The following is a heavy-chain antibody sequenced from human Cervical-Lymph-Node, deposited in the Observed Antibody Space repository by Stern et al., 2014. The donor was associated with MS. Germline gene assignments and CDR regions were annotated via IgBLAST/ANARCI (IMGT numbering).Heavy chain of an antibody. CDR1: GFTFTDDY. CDR3: ATCRYGDYADVDS. Sequence: LVESGAEVKKPGASVKLSCQASGFTFTDDYVHWGRQGPGQGLEWMGMINPSAGRTTYTQKLQGRVTMTRDTSTTTVFMELSALRSEDSAMYYCATCRYGDYADVDSWGQGTLVTVSS. D-gene: IGHD4-17*01. V-gene: IGHV1-46*01. J-gene: IGHJ4*02. CDR2: INPSAGRT.